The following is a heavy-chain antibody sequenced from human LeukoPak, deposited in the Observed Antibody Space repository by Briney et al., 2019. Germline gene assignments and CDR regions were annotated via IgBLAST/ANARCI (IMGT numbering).Heavy chain of an antibody. Sequence: SETLSLTCTVFGGSISGSSYYWGWIRQPPGKGLEWIGSIYYSGNTYYNPSLKSRVTISLDTSKNQFSLKLSSVTAADTAVYYCARDQRTYNWFDPWGQGTLVTVSS. CDR3: ARDQRTYNWFDP. V-gene: IGHV4-39*07. D-gene: IGHD1-14*01. CDR2: IYYSGNT. J-gene: IGHJ5*02. CDR1: GGSISGSSYY.